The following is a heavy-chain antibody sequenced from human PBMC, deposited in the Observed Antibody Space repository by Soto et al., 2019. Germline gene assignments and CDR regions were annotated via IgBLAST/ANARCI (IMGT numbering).Heavy chain of an antibody. V-gene: IGHV1-18*01. CDR3: TREGSAPYYYYGMDA. CDR1: GYTFTSYG. J-gene: IGHJ6*02. D-gene: IGHD3-10*01. Sequence: ASVKVSCKASGYTFTSYGISWVRQAPGQGLEWMGWISGYNGKTNYAQNLQGRVFMTADTSTNTAYMELRSLRSDDTAIYYCTREGSAPYYYYGMDAWGQGTTVTVSS. CDR2: ISGYNGKT.